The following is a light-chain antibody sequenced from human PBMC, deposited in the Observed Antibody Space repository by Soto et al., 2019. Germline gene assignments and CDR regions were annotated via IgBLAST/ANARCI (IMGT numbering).Light chain of an antibody. CDR3: SSYTSSSPYV. CDR2: EVS. J-gene: IGLJ1*01. V-gene: IGLV2-14*01. Sequence: QSALTQPPSASGSPGQSVTISCTGTSSDVGGYNYVSWYQQHPGKAPKLMIYEVSNRPSGVSNRFSGSKSGNTASLTISGLQAEDEADYYCSSYTSSSPYVFATGTKVTVL. CDR1: SSDVGGYNY.